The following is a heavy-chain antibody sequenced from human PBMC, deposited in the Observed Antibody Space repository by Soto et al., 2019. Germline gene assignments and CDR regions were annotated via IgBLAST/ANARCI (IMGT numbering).Heavy chain of an antibody. J-gene: IGHJ6*02. D-gene: IGHD5-18*01. Sequence: SLRLSCAASGFTFSSYGMHWVRQAPGKGLEWVAVISYDGSNKYYADSVKGRFTISRDNSKNTLYLQMNSLRAEDTAVYYCAKEGYSYACMDVWGQGTTVTVSS. CDR3: AKEGYSYACMDV. V-gene: IGHV3-30*18. CDR1: GFTFSSYG. CDR2: ISYDGSNK.